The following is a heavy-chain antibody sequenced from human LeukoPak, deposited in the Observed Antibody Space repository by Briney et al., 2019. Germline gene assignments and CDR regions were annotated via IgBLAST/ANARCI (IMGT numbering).Heavy chain of an antibody. CDR2: INTSGGST. CDR3: MKLPTMIIVIDTDFEY. CDR1: GFTFSDYE. Sequence: GGSLRLSCAASGFTFSDYEMNWVRQAPGKGLEWVSSINTSGGSTYYADSLQGRFTISRDNSKNTLHLQMNNVRAEDTALYYCMKLPTMIIVIDTDFEYWGQGAQVTVSS. D-gene: IGHD2-21*01. V-gene: IGHV3-23*01. J-gene: IGHJ4*02.